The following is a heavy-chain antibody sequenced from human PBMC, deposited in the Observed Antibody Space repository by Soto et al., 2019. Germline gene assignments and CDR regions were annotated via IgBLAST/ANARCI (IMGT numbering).Heavy chain of an antibody. J-gene: IGHJ6*02. CDR1: GFSFSGDG. CDR3: AKRYYYDGSGHYGMDV. V-gene: IGHV3-23*01. CDR2: ISASGGST. D-gene: IGHD3-22*01. Sequence: EVQLLESGGGLGQPGGSLRVSCAASGFSFSGDGMSWVRQAPGKGLEWVSAISASGGSTYYVDSVRGRFTISRDNSKNMLFLQMNSLRSDDTAVDYCAKRYYYDGSGHYGMDVWGQGTTVTVSS.